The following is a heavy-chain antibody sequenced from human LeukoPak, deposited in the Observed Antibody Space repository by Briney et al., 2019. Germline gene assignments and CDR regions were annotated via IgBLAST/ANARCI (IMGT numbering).Heavy chain of an antibody. Sequence: SETLSLTCTVSGGSISSYYWSWLRQPPGKGLEWIGYIYYSGSTNYNPSLKSRVTISVDTSKNQFSLNLSSVTAADTAVYYCAREAYDFWRGGTIDYWGQGTLVTVSS. D-gene: IGHD3-3*01. J-gene: IGHJ4*02. CDR2: IYYSGST. V-gene: IGHV4-59*01. CDR1: GGSISSYY. CDR3: AREAYDFWRGGTIDY.